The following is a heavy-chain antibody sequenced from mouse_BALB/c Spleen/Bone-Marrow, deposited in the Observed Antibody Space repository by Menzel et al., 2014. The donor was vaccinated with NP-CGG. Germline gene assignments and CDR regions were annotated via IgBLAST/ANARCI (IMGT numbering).Heavy chain of an antibody. CDR1: GFAFSGYD. Sequence: EVQVVESGGGLVKPGGSLKLSCAASGFAFSGYDMSWVRQTPEKRLEWVAYISSGGSNTYYLDTVKGRFTISRDNAKNTLYLQMNSLKSEDTAMYYCARQRGYAYAMDYWGQGTSVTVSS. CDR2: ISSGGSNT. V-gene: IGHV5-12-1*01. CDR3: ARQRGYAYAMDY. J-gene: IGHJ4*01. D-gene: IGHD2-2*01.